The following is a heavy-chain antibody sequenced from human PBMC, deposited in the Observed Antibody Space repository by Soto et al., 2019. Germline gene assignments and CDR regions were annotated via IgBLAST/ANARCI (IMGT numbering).Heavy chain of an antibody. CDR2: IKSKTDGGTT. CDR3: TTEGWFIYYYGMDV. V-gene: IGHV3-15*01. Sequence: EVQLVESGGGLVKPGGSLRLSCAASGFTFSNAWMSWVRQAPGKGLEWVGRIKSKTDGGTTDYAAPVKGRFTISRDDSKNKLYLQMNSLKTEDTAVYYCTTEGWFIYYYGMDVWGQGTTVTVSS. D-gene: IGHD6-19*01. J-gene: IGHJ6*02. CDR1: GFTFSNAW.